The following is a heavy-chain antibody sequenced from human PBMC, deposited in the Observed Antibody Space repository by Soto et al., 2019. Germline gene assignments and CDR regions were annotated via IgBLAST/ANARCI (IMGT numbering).Heavy chain of an antibody. D-gene: IGHD3-3*01. CDR2: IWYDGSNK. CDR3: ARDGMRAATIFGVATPYYYYGMDV. V-gene: IGHV3-33*01. CDR1: GFTFSSYG. Sequence: QPGGSLRLSCAASGFTFSSYGMHWVRQAPGKGLEWVAVIWYDGSNKYYADSVKGRFTISRDNSKNTLYLQMNSLRAEDTAVYYCARDGMRAATIFGVATPYYYYGMDVWGQGTTVTVSS. J-gene: IGHJ6*02.